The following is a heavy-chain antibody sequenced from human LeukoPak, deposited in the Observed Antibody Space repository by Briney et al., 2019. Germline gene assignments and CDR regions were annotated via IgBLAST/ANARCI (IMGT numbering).Heavy chain of an antibody. CDR2: ISVYNGNI. CDR3: ARGRGRSTSCPRSRCYYYYMDV. V-gene: IGHV1-18*01. J-gene: IGHJ6*03. CDR1: GYALTNYG. D-gene: IGHD2-2*01. Sequence: ASVKVSCKASGYALTNYGITWVRQAPGQGLEWVGWISVYNGNINYAQKFQDRVTMTTDTSTSTAYMELRSLRSDDTAVYYCARGRGRSTSCPRSRCYYYYMDVWGKGTTVTISS.